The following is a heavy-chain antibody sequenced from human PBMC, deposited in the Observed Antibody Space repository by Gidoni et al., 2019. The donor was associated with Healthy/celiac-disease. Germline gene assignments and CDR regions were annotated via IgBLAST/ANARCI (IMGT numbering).Heavy chain of an antibody. CDR2: ISYDGSNK. D-gene: IGHD1-26*01. CDR1: GFTFSSYG. CDR3: AKGAWVGAYYFDY. Sequence: QVQLVESGGGVVQPGRSLRLSCAASGFTFSSYGMHWVRQAPGKGLEWVAVISYDGSNKYYADSVKGRFTISRDNSKNTLYLQMNSLRAEDTAVYYCAKGAWVGAYYFDYWGQGTLVTVSS. V-gene: IGHV3-30*18. J-gene: IGHJ4*02.